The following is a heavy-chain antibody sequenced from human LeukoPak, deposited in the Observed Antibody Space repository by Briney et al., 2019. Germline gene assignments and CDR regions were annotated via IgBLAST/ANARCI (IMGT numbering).Heavy chain of an antibody. V-gene: IGHV3-23*01. CDR3: AKSLRGKLVYFDY. CDR2: ISGSGGST. Sequence: GGSLRLSCAASGFTFSDYYMSWIRQAPGKGLEWVSAISGSGGSTYYADSVKGRFTISRDNSKNTLYLQMNSLRAEDTAVYYCAKSLRGKLVYFDYWGQGTLVTVSS. D-gene: IGHD1-1*01. J-gene: IGHJ4*02. CDR1: GFTFSDYY.